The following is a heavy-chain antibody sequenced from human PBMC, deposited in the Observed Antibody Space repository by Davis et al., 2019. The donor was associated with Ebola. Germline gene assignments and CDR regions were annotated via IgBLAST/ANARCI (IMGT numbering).Heavy chain of an antibody. CDR1: AYSCNSYA. CDR3: ARTGIVGTTTTASDI. Sequence: ASVKVSCKASAYSCNSYAISSVRQAPGQGPEWMGWISAYNGNTNYAQKVQGRVTMTTDTSTGTAYLDLRSLRSDDTAVYFCARTGIVGTTTTASDIWGQGTLVTVSS. V-gene: IGHV1-18*01. D-gene: IGHD1-26*01. J-gene: IGHJ3*02. CDR2: ISAYNGNT.